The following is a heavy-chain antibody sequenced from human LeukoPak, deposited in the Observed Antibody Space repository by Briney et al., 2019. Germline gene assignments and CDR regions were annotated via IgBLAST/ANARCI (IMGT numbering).Heavy chain of an antibody. J-gene: IGHJ4*02. CDR2: IRSNAYGGTT. D-gene: IGHD3-22*01. V-gene: IGHV3-49*03. CDR3: TRAARRYDSRGYFDY. CDR1: GFTFGDYA. Sequence: GGSLRLSCTASGFTFGDYAMSWFRQAPGKGLEGVGFIRSNAYGGTTEYAASVKGRFTISRDDSKTIAYLQMNSLKTEDTAVYYCTRAARRYDSRGYFDYWGQGTLVTVSS.